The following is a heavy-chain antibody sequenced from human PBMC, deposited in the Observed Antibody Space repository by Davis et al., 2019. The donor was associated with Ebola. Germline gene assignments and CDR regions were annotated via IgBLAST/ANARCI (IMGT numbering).Heavy chain of an antibody. CDR3: ARGQPDYYDSSGYPDAFDI. CDR1: RFSLSTRGMC. D-gene: IGHD3-22*01. CDR2: IDWDDDK. V-gene: IGHV2-70*01. J-gene: IGHJ3*02. Sequence: SGPTLVKPPQTLTLTCTFSRFSLSTRGMCVSWIRQPPGKALEWLALIDWDDDKYCSTSLKTRLTISKDTSKNQVVLTMTNMDPVDTATYYCARGQPDYYDSSGYPDAFDIWGQGTMVTVSS.